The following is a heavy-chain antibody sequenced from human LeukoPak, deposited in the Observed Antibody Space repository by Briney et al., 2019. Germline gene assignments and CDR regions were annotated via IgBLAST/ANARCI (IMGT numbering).Heavy chain of an antibody. CDR1: GFTFSSYS. CDR2: ISSSSSCI. D-gene: IGHD4-23*01. Sequence: GGSLRLSCAASGFTFSSYSMNWVRQAPGKGLEWVSSISSSSSCIYYADSVKGRFTISRDNAKNSLYLQMNSLRAEDTAVYYCARGGYSTVVTPFDYWSQGTLVTVSS. V-gene: IGHV3-21*01. CDR3: ARGGYSTVVTPFDY. J-gene: IGHJ4*02.